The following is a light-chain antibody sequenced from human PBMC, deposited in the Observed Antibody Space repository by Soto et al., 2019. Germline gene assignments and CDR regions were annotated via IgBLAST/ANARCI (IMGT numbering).Light chain of an antibody. J-gene: IGKJ1*01. Sequence: DIQMTQSPSTLSASVGDRVTITCRASQSISSWLAWYQQKPGKAPKLLIYKASSLESGVPSRFSGSGSVTEFTLTISSLQPDDFATYYCQQYPWTFGQGTKVPIK. CDR2: KAS. V-gene: IGKV1-5*03. CDR3: QQYPWT. CDR1: QSISSW.